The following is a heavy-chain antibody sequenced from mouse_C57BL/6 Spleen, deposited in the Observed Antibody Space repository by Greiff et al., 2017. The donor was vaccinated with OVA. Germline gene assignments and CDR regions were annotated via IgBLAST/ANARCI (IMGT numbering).Heavy chain of an antibody. D-gene: IGHD1-1*01. V-gene: IGHV5-4*01. CDR2: FSAGGCYY. J-gene: IGHJ4*01. CDR1: GFTFSSYA. CDR3: AREVLRYYAMDY. Sequence: EVQRVESGGGFVKPGGSLKLSCAVSGFTFSSYAMFWVRQTSEKRLVWVATFSAGGCYYYYSDNVKGRSTITGDKAKNNLYLQMSHLKSEDTAMYCCAREVLRYYAMDYWGQGTSVTVSS.